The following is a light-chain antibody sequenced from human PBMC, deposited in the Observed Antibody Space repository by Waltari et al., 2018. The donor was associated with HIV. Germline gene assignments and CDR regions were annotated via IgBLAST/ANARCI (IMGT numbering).Light chain of an antibody. CDR3: ASWEDSLHGPV. Sequence: QSVMTHPPSASGCPGRDGTIACSRSSSNIGNNPVAWYQQFPGTAPKHLIHSNNQRPSGVPDRISGSKSGTSASLAIGGLQSDDEADYYCASWEDSLHGPVFGGGTKLTVL. J-gene: IGLJ2*01. CDR1: SSNIGNNP. V-gene: IGLV1-44*01. CDR2: SNN.